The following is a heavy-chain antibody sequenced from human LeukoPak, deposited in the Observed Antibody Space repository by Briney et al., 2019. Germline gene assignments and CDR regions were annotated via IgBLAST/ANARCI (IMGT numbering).Heavy chain of an antibody. V-gene: IGHV3-74*01. D-gene: IGHD6-19*01. CDR1: GFTFSSSW. J-gene: IGHJ4*02. CDR2: INTDGSST. Sequence: GGSLTLSCAASGFTFSSSWMHWVRQAPGKGLLWVSRINTDGSSTIYADSVEGRFIAARDNAKNTLYLQMNSLRAEDTAVYFCARDRGGSGPTTTDYWGQGTLVTVSS. CDR3: ARDRGGSGPTTTDY.